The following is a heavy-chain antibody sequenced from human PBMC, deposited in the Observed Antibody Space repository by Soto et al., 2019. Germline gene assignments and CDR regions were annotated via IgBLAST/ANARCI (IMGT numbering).Heavy chain of an antibody. D-gene: IGHD3-3*01. Sequence: GGSLRLSCAASGFTFSSYSMNWVRQAPGKGLEWVSSISSSSSYIYYADSVKGRFTISRDNAKNSLCLQMNSLRAEDTAVYYCARSYDFWSGYYKSTQNWFDPWGQGTLVTVSS. V-gene: IGHV3-21*01. CDR1: GFTFSSYS. CDR3: ARSYDFWSGYYKSTQNWFDP. CDR2: ISSSSSYI. J-gene: IGHJ5*02.